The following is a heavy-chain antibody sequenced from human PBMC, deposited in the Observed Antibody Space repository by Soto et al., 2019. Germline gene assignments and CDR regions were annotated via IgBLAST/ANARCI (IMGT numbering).Heavy chain of an antibody. J-gene: IGHJ4*02. Sequence: SETLSLTCTVSGGSISSYYWSWIRQPPGKGLEWIGYIYYSGSTNYNPSLKSRVTISVDTSKNQFSLKLSSVTAADTAVYYCARRYGDCFDYWGQGTLVTRLL. CDR2: IYYSGST. CDR3: ARRYGDCFDY. D-gene: IGHD4-17*01. CDR1: GGSISSYY. V-gene: IGHV4-59*08.